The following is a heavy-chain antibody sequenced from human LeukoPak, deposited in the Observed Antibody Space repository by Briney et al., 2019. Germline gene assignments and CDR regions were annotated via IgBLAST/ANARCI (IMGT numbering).Heavy chain of an antibody. CDR3: AREYCSSTSCYHFGRSYYYYYYGMDV. Sequence: GRSLRLSCAASGFTFSSYGMHWVRQAPGKGLEWVAVIWYDGSNKYYADSVKGRFTISRDNSKNTLYLQMNSLRAEDTAVYCCAREYCSSTSCYHFGRSYYYYYYGMDVWGQGTTVTVSS. CDR1: GFTFSSYG. J-gene: IGHJ6*02. D-gene: IGHD2-2*01. CDR2: IWYDGSNK. V-gene: IGHV3-33*01.